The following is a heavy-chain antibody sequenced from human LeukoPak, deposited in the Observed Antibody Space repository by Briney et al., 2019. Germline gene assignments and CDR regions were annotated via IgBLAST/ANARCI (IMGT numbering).Heavy chain of an antibody. V-gene: IGHV1-18*01. J-gene: IGHJ4*02. CDR3: ARDLIYDYVWGSYRQQLYYFDY. D-gene: IGHD3-16*02. Sequence: ASVKVSCKASGYTFTSYGISWVRQAPGQGLEWMGWISAYNGNTNYAQKLQGRVTITTDESTSTAYMELSSLRSEDQAVYYCARDLIYDYVWGSYRQQLYYFDYWGQGTLVTVSS. CDR2: ISAYNGNT. CDR1: GYTFTSYG.